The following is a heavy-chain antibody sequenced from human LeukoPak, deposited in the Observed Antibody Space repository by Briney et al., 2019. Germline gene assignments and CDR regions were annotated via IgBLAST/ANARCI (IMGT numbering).Heavy chain of an antibody. V-gene: IGHV3-23*01. D-gene: IGHD5-24*01. CDR1: GFTLTTHG. J-gene: IGHJ4*02. CDR3: AREGREMATINDY. Sequence: GGSLRLSCAASGFTLTTHGMTWVRQAPGKGLEWVSAMSGSGDRTYYADSVKGRFTISRDNSKNTLYLQMNSLRAEDTAVYYCAREGREMATINDYWGQGTLVTVSS. CDR2: MSGSGDRT.